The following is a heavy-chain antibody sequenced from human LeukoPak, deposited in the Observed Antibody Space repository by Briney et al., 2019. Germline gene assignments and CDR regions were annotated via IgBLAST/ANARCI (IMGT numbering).Heavy chain of an antibody. Sequence: GGSLRLSCAASGFTFSSHAMSWVRQAPGKGLEWVSAIPGSGDSTNYADSVKGRFTISRDNSKNTLYLQMNSLRAEDTAVYYCAKRSGVSYGYFDYWGQGTLVTVSS. CDR1: GFTFSSHA. D-gene: IGHD1-26*01. CDR3: AKRSGVSYGYFDY. J-gene: IGHJ4*02. V-gene: IGHV3-23*01. CDR2: IPGSGDST.